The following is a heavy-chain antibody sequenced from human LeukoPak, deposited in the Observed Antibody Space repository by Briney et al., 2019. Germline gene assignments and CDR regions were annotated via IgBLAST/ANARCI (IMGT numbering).Heavy chain of an antibody. CDR3: ARAREYYDSSGYYSGRGMDV. CDR1: GYSISSGYY. J-gene: IGHJ6*02. D-gene: IGHD3-22*01. CDR2: IYHSGST. Sequence: SETLSLTCTVSGYSISSGYYWGWIRQPPGKGLEWIGSIYHSGSTYYNPSLKSRVTISVDTSKNQFSLKLSSVTVADTAVYYCARAREYYDSSGYYSGRGMDVWGQGTTVTVSS. V-gene: IGHV4-38-2*02.